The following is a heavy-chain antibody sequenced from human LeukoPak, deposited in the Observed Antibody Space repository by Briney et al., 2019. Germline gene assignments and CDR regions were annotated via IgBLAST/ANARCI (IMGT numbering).Heavy chain of an antibody. Sequence: GGSLRLSCAAPGFIFSSYAMHWVRQAPGKGLEWVAILSYDGNNEYYADSVKGRFTISRDNSKNALYLQMNSLRAEDTAVYYCARDKDYVRYYYMDVWGKGTTVTVSS. J-gene: IGHJ6*03. V-gene: IGHV3-30*04. D-gene: IGHD3-16*01. CDR1: GFIFSSYA. CDR3: ARDKDYVRYYYMDV. CDR2: LSYDGNNE.